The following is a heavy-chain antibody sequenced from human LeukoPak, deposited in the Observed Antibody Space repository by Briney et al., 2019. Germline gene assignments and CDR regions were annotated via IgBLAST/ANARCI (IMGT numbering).Heavy chain of an antibody. V-gene: IGHV4-34*01. CDR1: GGSLSSYY. J-gene: IGHJ4*02. D-gene: IGHD6-19*01. Sequence: SETLSLTCAVYGGSLSSYYWSWIRQPPGKGLEWIGEIYRSGTTNYKPSLKSRVTISLDKSRNHFSLKLTSVTAADSAVYYCARRSPYSTGWSSYFDYWGQGALVTVSS. CDR2: IYRSGTT. CDR3: ARRSPYSTGWSSYFDY.